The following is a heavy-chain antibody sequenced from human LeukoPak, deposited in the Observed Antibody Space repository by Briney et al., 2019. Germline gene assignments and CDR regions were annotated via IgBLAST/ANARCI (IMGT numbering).Heavy chain of an antibody. V-gene: IGHV4-38-2*02. CDR3: AREVDLGWFDP. D-gene: IGHD2-2*01. CDR2: IYHSGST. Sequence: SETLSLTCTVSGYSISSGYYWGWIRQPPGKGLEWIGSIYHSGSTYYNPSLKSRVTISVDTSKNQFSLKLSSVTAADTAVYYCAREVDLGWFDPWGQGTLVTVSS. CDR1: GYSISSGYY. J-gene: IGHJ5*02.